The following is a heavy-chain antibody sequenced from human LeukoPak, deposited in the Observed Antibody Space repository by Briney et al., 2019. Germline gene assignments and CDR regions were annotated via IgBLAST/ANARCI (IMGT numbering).Heavy chain of an antibody. CDR2: VYYSGST. CDR3: ARHPGGAMHFDY. Sequence: SETLSLTCTVSGGSISSYYWSWIRQPPGKGLEWIGYVYYSGSTNYNPSLKSRVTISVDTSKNQFSLKLSSVTAADTAVYYCARHPGGAMHFDYWGQGTLVTVSS. D-gene: IGHD3-16*01. V-gene: IGHV4-59*08. CDR1: GGSISSYY. J-gene: IGHJ4*02.